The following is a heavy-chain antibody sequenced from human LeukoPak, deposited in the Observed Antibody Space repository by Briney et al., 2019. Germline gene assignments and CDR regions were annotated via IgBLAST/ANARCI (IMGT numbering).Heavy chain of an antibody. J-gene: IGHJ3*02. CDR1: GFLFNIHA. CDR2: IGSGDQT. CDR3: AKDYLKGNGLFDAFDM. D-gene: IGHD3/OR15-3a*01. V-gene: IGHV3-23*01. Sequence: GGSLRLSCEASGFLFNIHAMSWVRQAPGKGLEWVSTIGSGDQTYYADSVKGRFTISRDDSKNTLFLQMNSLRVEDTAVYHCAKDYLKGNGLFDAFDMWGQGTMVTVSS.